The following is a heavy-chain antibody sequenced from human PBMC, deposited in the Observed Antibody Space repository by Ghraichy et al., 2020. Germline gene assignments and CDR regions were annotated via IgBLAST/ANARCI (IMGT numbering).Heavy chain of an antibody. CDR1: GFTFSSYA. Sequence: GESLNISCAASGFTFSSYAMSWVRQAPGKGLEWVSAISGSGGSTYYADSVKGRFTISRDNSKNTLYLQMNSLRAEDTAVYYCAKVNKVADIVVVPAAILYFDYWGQGTLVTVSS. CDR3: AKVNKVADIVVVPAAILYFDY. CDR2: ISGSGGST. V-gene: IGHV3-23*01. J-gene: IGHJ4*02. D-gene: IGHD2-2*01.